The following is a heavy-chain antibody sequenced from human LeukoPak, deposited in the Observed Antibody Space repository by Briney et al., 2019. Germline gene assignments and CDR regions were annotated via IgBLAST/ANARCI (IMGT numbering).Heavy chain of an antibody. CDR3: ARGSYIRVLYYYYMDV. CDR2: ISSSGSTI. D-gene: IGHD1-1*01. Sequence: GGSLRLSCAASGFTFSDYYMSWTRQAPGKGLEWVSYISSSGSTIYYADSVKGRFTISRDNAKNSLYLQMNSLRAEDTAVYYCARGSYIRVLYYYYMDVWGKGTTVTVSS. V-gene: IGHV3-11*01. J-gene: IGHJ6*03. CDR1: GFTFSDYY.